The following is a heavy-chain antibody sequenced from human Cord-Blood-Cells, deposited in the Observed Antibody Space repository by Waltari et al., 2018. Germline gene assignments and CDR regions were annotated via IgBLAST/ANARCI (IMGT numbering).Heavy chain of an antibody. CDR2: ISCGGSST. Sequence: EVQLLDAGGGLVQPGGSLRLSCAASGFTFSSNAVSWVRQALGTGLEWVSAISCGGSSTDYADAVKGRFTISKDNSKNTLDQQKNSRRAEDTAVYYCAKEYMSGYPNWYFDLWGRGTLVTVSS. CDR3: AKEYMSGYPNWYFDL. D-gene: IGHD3-3*01. J-gene: IGHJ2*01. V-gene: IGHV3-23*01. CDR1: GFTFSSNA.